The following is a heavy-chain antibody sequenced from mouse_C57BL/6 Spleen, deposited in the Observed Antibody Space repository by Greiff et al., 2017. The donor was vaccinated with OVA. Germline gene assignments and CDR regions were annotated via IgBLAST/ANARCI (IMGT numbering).Heavy chain of an antibody. J-gene: IGHJ4*01. D-gene: IGHD1-1*01. Sequence: VQLKQSGAELVRPGASVKLSCTASGFNITDYYMHWVKQRPEQGLEWIGRIDPEDGDTEYDPKFQGKATMTADTSSNTAYLQRSSLTSEDNAGYYGTIHYYGSSYVAMDYWGQGTSVTVSS. CDR2: IDPEDGDT. CDR1: GFNITDYY. V-gene: IGHV14-1*01. CDR3: TIHYYGSSYVAMDY.